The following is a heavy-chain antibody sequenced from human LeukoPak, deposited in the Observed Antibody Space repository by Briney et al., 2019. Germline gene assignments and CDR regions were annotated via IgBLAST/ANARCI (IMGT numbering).Heavy chain of an antibody. CDR3: ARDRHDSSGYYYEFDY. D-gene: IGHD3-22*01. J-gene: IGHJ4*02. V-gene: IGHV3-48*04. Sequence: GGSLRLSCAASGFTFSSYSMNWVRQAPGKGLEWVSYISSSSSTIYYADSVKGRFTISRDNAKNSLYLQMNSLRAEGTAVYYCARDRHDSSGYYYEFDYWGQGTLVTVSS. CDR2: ISSSSSTI. CDR1: GFTFSSYS.